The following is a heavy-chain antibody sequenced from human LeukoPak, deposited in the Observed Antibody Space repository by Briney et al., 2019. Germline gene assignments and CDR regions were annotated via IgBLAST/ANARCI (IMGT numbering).Heavy chain of an antibody. CDR2: IYTSGST. CDR3: ARNNFTFGGVPFDY. J-gene: IGHJ4*02. Sequence: PSETLSLTCTVSGGSISSDSYYWNWIRQPAGKGLEWIGRIYTSGSTNYNPSLKSRVTISVDTSKNQFSLKLSSVTAADTAVYYCARNNFTFGGVPFDYWGQGTLVTVSS. CDR1: GGSISSDSYY. D-gene: IGHD3-16*01. V-gene: IGHV4-61*02.